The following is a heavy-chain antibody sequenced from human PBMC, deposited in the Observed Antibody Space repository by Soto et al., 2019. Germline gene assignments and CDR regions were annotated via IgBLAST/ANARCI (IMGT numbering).Heavy chain of an antibody. CDR2: IYSDGST. CDR1: GYSISTAFY. D-gene: IGHD4-17*01. Sequence: SETLSLTCVVSGYSISTAFYCGWIRQPPGKVLEWIGYIYSDGSTYYNPSLKTRVTMSVDTSKNQFSLKLSSVTAADTAVYFCVRTTVSYYFDYWGQGALVTVSS. J-gene: IGHJ4*02. V-gene: IGHV4-38-2*01. CDR3: VRTTVSYYFDY.